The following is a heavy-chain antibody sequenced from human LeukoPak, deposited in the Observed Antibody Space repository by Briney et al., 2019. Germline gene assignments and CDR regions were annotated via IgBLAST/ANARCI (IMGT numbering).Heavy chain of an antibody. CDR3: ASGTAMVRGSYYYYMDV. CDR2: IIPIFGTA. D-gene: IGHD5-18*01. CDR1: GYTFTDFG. Sequence: GASVKVSYKASGYTFTDFGISWVRQAPGQGLEWMGGIIPIFGTANYAQKFQGRVTITADESTSTAYMELSSLRSEDTAVYYCASGTAMVRGSYYYYMDVWGKGTTVTISS. V-gene: IGHV1-69*13. J-gene: IGHJ6*03.